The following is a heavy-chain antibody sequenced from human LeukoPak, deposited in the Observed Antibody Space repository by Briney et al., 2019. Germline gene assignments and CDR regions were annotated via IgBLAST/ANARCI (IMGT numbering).Heavy chain of an antibody. V-gene: IGHV1-8*01. CDR1: GYTFTSYD. CDR2: MNPNSGNT. J-gene: IGHJ6*02. Sequence: ASVKVSCKASGYTFTSYDINWVRQATGQGLEWMGWMNPNSGNTGYAQKFQGRVTMTRSTSISTAYMELSSLRSEDTAVYYCARAAAGSYYYYYYGMDVWGQGTTVTVSS. CDR3: ARAAAGSYYYYYYGMDV. D-gene: IGHD6-13*01.